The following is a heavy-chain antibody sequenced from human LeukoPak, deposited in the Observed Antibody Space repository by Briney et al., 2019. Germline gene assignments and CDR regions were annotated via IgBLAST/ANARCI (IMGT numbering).Heavy chain of an antibody. V-gene: IGHV3-20*04. CDR2: INWNGGST. J-gene: IGHJ4*02. CDR3: ARMRYDSSGYFSIFDY. D-gene: IGHD3-22*01. CDR1: GFTFSSYS. Sequence: GGSLRLSCAASGFTFSSYSMNWVRQAPGKGLEWVSGINWNGGSTGYADSVKGRFTISRDNAKNSLYLQMNSLRAEDTAVYYCARMRYDSSGYFSIFDYWGQGTLVTVSS.